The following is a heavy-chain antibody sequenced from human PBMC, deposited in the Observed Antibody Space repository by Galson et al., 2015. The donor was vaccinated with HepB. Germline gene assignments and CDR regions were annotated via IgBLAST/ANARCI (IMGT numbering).Heavy chain of an antibody. CDR2: IDPSDSYT. CDR1: GYSFTSYW. J-gene: IGHJ6*02. V-gene: IGHV5-10-1*01. CDR3: ASRARLAYYYYGMDV. D-gene: IGHD6-6*01. Sequence: SGAEVKKPGESLRISCKGSGYSFTSYWISWVRQMPGKGLEWMGRIDPSDSYTNYSPSFQGHVTISADRSISTAYLQWSSLKASDTAMYYCASRARLAYYYYGMDVWGQGATVTVSS.